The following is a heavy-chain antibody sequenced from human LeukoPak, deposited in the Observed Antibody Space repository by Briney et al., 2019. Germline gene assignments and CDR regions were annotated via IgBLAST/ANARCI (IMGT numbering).Heavy chain of an antibody. D-gene: IGHD3-3*01. CDR3: ARGTIFGVVTPYGMDV. CDR2: IIPIFGTA. V-gene: IGHV1-69*13. J-gene: IGHJ6*02. Sequence: ASVKVSCKASGGTFSSYAISWVRQAPGQGLEWMGGIIPIFGTANYAQKFQGRVTITADESTSTAYMELSSLRSEDTAVYYCARGTIFGVVTPYGMDVWGQGTTVTVSS. CDR1: GGTFSSYA.